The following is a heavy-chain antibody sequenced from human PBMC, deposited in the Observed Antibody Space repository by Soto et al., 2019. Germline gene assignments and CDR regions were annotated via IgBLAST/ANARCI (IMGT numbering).Heavy chain of an antibody. D-gene: IGHD2-21*01. CDR3: AASCVACGGFNYYGMDV. Sequence: SETLSLTCTVSGGSISSGGYYWYWIRQHPGKGLEWIGYIYYSGTTYYNPSLKSRVTISVDTSKNQFSLKLSSVTAADTAVYYCAASCVACGGFNYYGMDVWGQGTTATVSS. CDR1: GGSISSGGYY. J-gene: IGHJ6*02. V-gene: IGHV4-31*03. CDR2: IYYSGTT.